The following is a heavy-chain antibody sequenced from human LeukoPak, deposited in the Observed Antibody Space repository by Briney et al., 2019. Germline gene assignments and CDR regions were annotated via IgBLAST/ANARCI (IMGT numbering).Heavy chain of an antibody. D-gene: IGHD3-16*01. V-gene: IGHV3-30*02. CDR1: GFTFSSYG. CDR3: AKALCASSTCPVDY. Sequence: PGGSLRLSCVTSGFTFSSYGMHWVRQAPGKGLEWVAFIWYDGSKQYNADSVKGRFSISRDNSRNTLFLQMNSLRVEDTAVYYCAKALCASSTCPVDYWGQGTLVTVSS. J-gene: IGHJ4*02. CDR2: IWYDGSKQ.